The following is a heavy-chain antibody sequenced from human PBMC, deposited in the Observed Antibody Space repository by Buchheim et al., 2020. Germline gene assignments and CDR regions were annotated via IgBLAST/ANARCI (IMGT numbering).Heavy chain of an antibody. Sequence: QVQLQESGPGLVKPSETLSLTCTVSGGSISCYYWRWIRQPPGKGLEWIGYIYYSGSTNYNPSLKSRVTISVDTSKNQFSLKLSSVTAADTAVYYCARARGYSSGCYGSWFDPWGQGTL. CDR3: ARARGYSSGCYGSWFDP. J-gene: IGHJ5*02. CDR2: IYYSGST. V-gene: IGHV4-59*01. D-gene: IGHD6-19*01. CDR1: GGSISCYY.